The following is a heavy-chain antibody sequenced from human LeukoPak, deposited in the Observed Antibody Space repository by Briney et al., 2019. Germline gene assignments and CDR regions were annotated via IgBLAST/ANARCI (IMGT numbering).Heavy chain of an antibody. D-gene: IGHD3-10*01. CDR2: IYYSGST. CDR3: ARLGGGQSMDV. J-gene: IGHJ6*02. Sequence: SETLSLTCTVSGGSISSYYWSWIRQPPGKGLEWIGYIYYSGSTNYNPSLKSRVTISVDTSKNQFSLKLSSVTAADTAVYYCARLGGGQSMDVWGQGTTVTVSS. V-gene: IGHV4-59*01. CDR1: GGSISSYY.